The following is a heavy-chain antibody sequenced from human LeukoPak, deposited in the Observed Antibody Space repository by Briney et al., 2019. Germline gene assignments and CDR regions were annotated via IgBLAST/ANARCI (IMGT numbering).Heavy chain of an antibody. D-gene: IGHD3-22*01. CDR1: GFTFSSYA. CDR3: AKDLSTSYYYDSSGDGY. Sequence: GRSLRLSCAASGFTFSSYAMHWVRQAPGKGLEWVAVISYDGSNKYYADSVKGRFTISRDNSKNTLYLQMNSLRAEDTAVYYCAKDLSTSYYYDSSGDGYWGQGTLVTVSS. V-gene: IGHV3-30-3*01. CDR2: ISYDGSNK. J-gene: IGHJ4*02.